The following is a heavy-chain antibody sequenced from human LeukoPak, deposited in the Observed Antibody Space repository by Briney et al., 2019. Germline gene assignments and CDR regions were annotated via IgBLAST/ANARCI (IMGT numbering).Heavy chain of an antibody. D-gene: IGHD3-22*01. CDR3: ARPDSSGYGYYFDY. CDR2: ISAYNGNT. V-gene: IGHV1-18*01. J-gene: IGHJ4*02. CDR1: GYTFTSYG. Sequence: ASVKVSCKASGYTFTSYGISWVRQAPGQGLEWMGWISAYNGNTNYAQKLQGRVTMTTDTSTSTAYMEPRSLRSDDTAAYYCARPDSSGYGYYFDYWGQGTLVTVSS.